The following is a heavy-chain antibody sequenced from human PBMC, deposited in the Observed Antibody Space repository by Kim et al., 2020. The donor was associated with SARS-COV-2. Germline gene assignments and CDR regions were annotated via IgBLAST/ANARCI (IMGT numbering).Heavy chain of an antibody. J-gene: IGHJ4*02. CDR1: GYNFRVQG. D-gene: IGHD3-3*01. CDR2: ITDEGRTK. Sequence: GGSLRLSCAASGYNFRVQGMHWVRQAPGRGLEWVAAITDEGRTKYYTESVKGRFIISKDNARNTLFLQMNSLRVEDTAVYYCARCGGVGTKDMGYWGQGSLVAVSS. CDR3: ARCGGVGTKDMGY. V-gene: IGHV3-33*01.